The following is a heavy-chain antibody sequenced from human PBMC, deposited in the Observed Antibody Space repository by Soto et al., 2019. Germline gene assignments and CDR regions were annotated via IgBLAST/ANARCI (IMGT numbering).Heavy chain of an antibody. J-gene: IGHJ6*02. CDR2: ISWNSGSI. CDR3: AKDRSSSSFWYYYYGMDV. V-gene: IGHV3-9*01. D-gene: IGHD6-6*01. Sequence: GGSLRFSCAASGFTFDDYAMHWVRQAPGKGLEWVSGISWNSGSIGYADSVKGRFTISRDNAKNSLYLQMNSLRAEDTALYYCAKDRSSSSFWYYYYGMDVWGQGTTVTVSS. CDR1: GFTFDDYA.